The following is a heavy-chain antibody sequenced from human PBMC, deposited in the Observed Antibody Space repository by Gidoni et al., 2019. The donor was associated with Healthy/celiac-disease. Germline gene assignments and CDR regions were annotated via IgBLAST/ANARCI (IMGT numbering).Heavy chain of an antibody. D-gene: IGHD2-2*01. J-gene: IGHJ2*01. CDR3: ARGGGGKDIVVVPAAESYWYFDL. CDR2: INHGGST. V-gene: IGHV4-34*01. CDR1: GGSFIGYY. Sequence: QVQLQQWGAGLLKPSETLSLTCAVYGGSFIGYYWSWIRQPPGKGLEWIGEINHGGSTNYNPSLKSRVTISVDTSKNQFSLKLSSVTAADTAVYYCARGGGGKDIVVVPAAESYWYFDLWGRGTLVTVSS.